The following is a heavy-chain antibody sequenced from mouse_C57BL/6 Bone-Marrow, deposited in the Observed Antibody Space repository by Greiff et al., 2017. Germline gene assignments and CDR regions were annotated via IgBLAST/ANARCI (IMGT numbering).Heavy chain of an antibody. Sequence: VQLQQSGPELVKPGASVKISCKASGYSFTGYYMHWVKQSHGNILDWIGYIYPYNGVSSYNQKFKGKATLTVDKSSSPAYMELRRLTSADSAVYDCARDYGSPNWYFDVWGTGTTVTVSS. CDR3: ARDYGSPNWYFDV. CDR2: IYPYNGVS. J-gene: IGHJ1*03. D-gene: IGHD1-1*01. CDR1: GYSFTGYY. V-gene: IGHV1-31*01.